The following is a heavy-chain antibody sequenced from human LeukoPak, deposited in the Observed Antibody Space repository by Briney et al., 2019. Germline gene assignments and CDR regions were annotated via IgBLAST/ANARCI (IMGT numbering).Heavy chain of an antibody. CDR1: GFTLSSYW. Sequence: GGSLRLSCVASGFTLSSYWMSWVRQAPGKGQEWVASIKQDGSEKYYVDSVKGRFTISRDNAKNSLYLQMNSLRDEDTAVYYCATLLYYNWFDPWGQGTLVTVSS. CDR2: IKQDGSEK. D-gene: IGHD3-10*01. V-gene: IGHV3-7*02. J-gene: IGHJ5*02. CDR3: ATLLYYNWFDP.